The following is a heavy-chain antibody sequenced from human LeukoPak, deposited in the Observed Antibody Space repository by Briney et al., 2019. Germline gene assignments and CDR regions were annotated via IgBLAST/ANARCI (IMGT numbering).Heavy chain of an antibody. CDR1: GFTFSSYS. Sequence: PGGSLRLSCAASGFTFSSYSMNWVRQAPGKGLEWVSSISSGNYYIYYPAFVKGRFTISRDNAKNSLYLQMNSLRAEDTAVYYCVRDLGSSDPPDYWGQGTLVTVSS. CDR2: ISSGNYYI. D-gene: IGHD6-6*01. V-gene: IGHV3-21*01. J-gene: IGHJ4*02. CDR3: VRDLGSSDPPDY.